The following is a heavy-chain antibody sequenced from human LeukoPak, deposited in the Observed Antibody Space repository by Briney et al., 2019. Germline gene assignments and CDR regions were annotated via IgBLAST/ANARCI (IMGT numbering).Heavy chain of an antibody. V-gene: IGHV3-74*01. CDR3: ARDRGPRTGSMVQGAYDH. J-gene: IGHJ4*02. D-gene: IGHD3-10*01. CDR2: LDTDGSST. CDR1: GFTFSDYW. Sequence: PGGSLRLSCAASGFTFSDYWMHWVRQAPGKGLVWVSRLDTDGSSTTYAESVKGRFTISRDNAKNMLYLQMNSLRAEDTAMYYCARDRGPRTGSMVQGAYDHWGQGTLVTVSS.